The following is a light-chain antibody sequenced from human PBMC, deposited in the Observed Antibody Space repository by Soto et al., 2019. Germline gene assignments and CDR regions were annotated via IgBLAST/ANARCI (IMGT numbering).Light chain of an antibody. Sequence: QSVLTQPPSASGTPGQRVTISCSGSSSNIGSKTVNWYQQLPGKVPKLLIYNSYQRPSGVPDRFSGSKSGTSASLAISGLQSEDEADYYCAAWDASPNGYVFGAGTKVTVL. V-gene: IGLV1-44*01. CDR1: SSNIGSKT. CDR2: NSY. CDR3: AAWDASPNGYV. J-gene: IGLJ1*01.